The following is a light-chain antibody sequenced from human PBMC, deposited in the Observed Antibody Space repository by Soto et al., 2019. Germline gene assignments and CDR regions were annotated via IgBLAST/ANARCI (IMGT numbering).Light chain of an antibody. CDR2: EVS. CDR1: SSDVGGYNY. Sequence: QSALTQPASVSGSPGQSITISCTGTSSDVGGYNYVSWYQQHPGKAPKLMIYEVSNRPSGVSNRFSGSKSGNTASLTISGLQAEDAADYYCSSSTSSANLLFGGGTKLTVL. V-gene: IGLV2-14*01. J-gene: IGLJ2*01. CDR3: SSSTSSANLL.